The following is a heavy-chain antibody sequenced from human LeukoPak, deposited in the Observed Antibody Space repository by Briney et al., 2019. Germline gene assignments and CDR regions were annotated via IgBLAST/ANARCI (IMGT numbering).Heavy chain of an antibody. J-gene: IGHJ4*02. Sequence: GGSLRLSCTASGFTFSSYTMSWVRQAPGEGLEWLSAIYGRGITYYAGSVKGRFTISRDNSENTLYLQMNSLTVDDTAVYFCAKERQTGDYFTSDYWGQGTLVTVSS. CDR3: AKERQTGDYFTSDY. CDR1: GFTFSSYT. V-gene: IGHV3-23*01. CDR2: IYGRGIT. D-gene: IGHD4-17*01.